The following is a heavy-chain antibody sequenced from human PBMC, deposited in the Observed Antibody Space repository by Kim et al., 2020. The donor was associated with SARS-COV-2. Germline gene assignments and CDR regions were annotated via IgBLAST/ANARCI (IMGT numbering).Heavy chain of an antibody. Sequence: SVKVSCKASGGTFSSYAISWVRQAPGQGLEWMGRIIPILGIANYAQKFQGRVTITADKSTSTAYMELSSLRSEDTAVYYCARFQYSSSWQDDDYWGQGTLVTVSS. CDR1: GGTFSSYA. D-gene: IGHD6-13*01. V-gene: IGHV1-69*04. CDR3: ARFQYSSSWQDDDY. J-gene: IGHJ4*02. CDR2: IIPILGIA.